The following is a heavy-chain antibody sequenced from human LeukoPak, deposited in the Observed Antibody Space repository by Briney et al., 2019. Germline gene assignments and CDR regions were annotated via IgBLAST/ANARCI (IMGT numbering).Heavy chain of an antibody. D-gene: IGHD3-10*01. CDR2: IIDSTGYT. CDR1: GCTFSRYG. CDR3: ARGPGSGRNYYWFDP. Sequence: GGSLRLSCVASGCTFSRYGMNWVRPAPGKGLEWVSSIIDSTGYTYYADSVKGRFTISRDNAKNSLYLQMNSLRAEDTAVYYCARGPGSGRNYYWFDPWGQGTLVTVSS. V-gene: IGHV3-21*01. J-gene: IGHJ5*02.